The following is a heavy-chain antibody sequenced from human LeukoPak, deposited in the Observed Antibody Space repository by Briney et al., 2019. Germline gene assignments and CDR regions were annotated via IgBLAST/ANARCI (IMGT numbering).Heavy chain of an antibody. Sequence: GGSLRLSCAASGSTFSSHTMNWVRQAPGKGLEWVSYISSTSSVIYYADSVKGRFTISRDNAKSSLDLEMNSLRAEDTAVYYCARAMSTFGGVRNYFDSWGQGTLVTVSS. V-gene: IGHV3-48*04. J-gene: IGHJ4*02. CDR3: ARAMSTFGGVRNYFDS. CDR1: GSTFSSHT. D-gene: IGHD3-16*01. CDR2: ISSTSSVI.